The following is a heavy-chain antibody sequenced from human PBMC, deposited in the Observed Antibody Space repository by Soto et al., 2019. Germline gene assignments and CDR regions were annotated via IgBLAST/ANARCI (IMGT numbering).Heavy chain of an antibody. CDR1: GFTFSSYA. D-gene: IGHD2-8*01. CDR3: ANAYCTNGVCYPEYFQH. V-gene: IGHV3-23*01. Sequence: GGSLRLSCAVSGFTFSSYAMSWVRQAPGKGLEWVSAISGSGGSTYYADSVKGRFTISRDNSKNTLYLQMNSLRAEDTAVYYCANAYCTNGVCYPEYFQHWGQGTLVTVSS. J-gene: IGHJ1*01. CDR2: ISGSGGST.